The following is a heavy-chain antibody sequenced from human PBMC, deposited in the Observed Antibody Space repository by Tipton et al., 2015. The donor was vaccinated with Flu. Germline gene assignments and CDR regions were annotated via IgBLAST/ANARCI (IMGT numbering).Heavy chain of an antibody. J-gene: IGHJ5*02. D-gene: IGHD1-26*01. CDR1: GFTFESYW. CDR3: ARDGPPYSPTSGWFDP. Sequence: SLRLSCAASGFTFESYWMSWVRQTPGKGLEWVANVKQDGGEKHYVDSVKGRFTISRDNARNSLYLQMNSLRAEDTAVHFCARDGPPYSPTSGWFDPWGQGTLVTVSS. V-gene: IGHV3-7*01. CDR2: VKQDGGEK.